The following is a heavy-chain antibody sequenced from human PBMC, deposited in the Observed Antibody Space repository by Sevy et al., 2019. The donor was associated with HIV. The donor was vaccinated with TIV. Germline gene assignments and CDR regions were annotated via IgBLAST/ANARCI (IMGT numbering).Heavy chain of an antibody. D-gene: IGHD6-19*01. V-gene: IGHV3-30-3*01. Sequence: GGSLRLSCAASGLTFSSHAMHWVRQAPGKGLEWVAVISSAGSNKYYADSVKGRFTISRDNPKNTLYLQMNSLRPEDTAVYYCTRDADYSSAWSPSDYWGQGTLVTVSS. CDR2: ISSAGSNK. CDR1: GLTFSSHA. J-gene: IGHJ4*02. CDR3: TRDADYSSAWSPSDY.